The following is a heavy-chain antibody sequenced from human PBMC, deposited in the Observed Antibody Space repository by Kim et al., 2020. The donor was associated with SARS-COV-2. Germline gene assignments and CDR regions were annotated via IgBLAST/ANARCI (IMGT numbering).Heavy chain of an antibody. V-gene: IGHV3-21*01. Sequence: GGSLRLSCAVSGFTLRSYSMNWVRQAPGKGLEWVSSISSSSNYIYYEDSVKGRFTISRDNARNLVYLQMNSLRAEDTAIYYCARGTGAAGSTERYYYYGMDVWGQGTTVTVSS. CDR3: ARGTGAAGSTERYYYYGMDV. J-gene: IGHJ6*02. CDR2: ISSSSNYI. CDR1: GFTLRSYS. D-gene: IGHD1-1*01.